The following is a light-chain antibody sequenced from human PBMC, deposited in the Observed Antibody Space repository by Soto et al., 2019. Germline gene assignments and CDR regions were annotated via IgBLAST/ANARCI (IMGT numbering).Light chain of an antibody. V-gene: IGKV1-6*01. CDR1: QGIRND. CDR2: AAS. Sequence: AIQMTQSPSSLSASVGDRVTITCRTSQGIRNDLGWYQQKPGKTPKLLIFAASSLQSGVPSRFSGSGSDTDFPLTISSLQPEDFATYYCLQDFNSPWTFGQGTKVEIE. CDR3: LQDFNSPWT. J-gene: IGKJ1*01.